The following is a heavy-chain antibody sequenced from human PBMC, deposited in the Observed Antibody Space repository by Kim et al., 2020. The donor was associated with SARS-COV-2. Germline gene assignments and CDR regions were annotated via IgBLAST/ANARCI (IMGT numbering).Heavy chain of an antibody. CDR1: GFTFDDYA. J-gene: IGHJ2*01. D-gene: IGHD4-17*01. Sequence: GGSLRLSCAASGFTFDDYAMHWVRQAPGKGLEWVSGISWNSGSIGYADSVKGRFTISRDNAKNSLYLQMNSLRAEDTALYYCAKEQYGDYARGRYFALWGRGNLGTVSS. CDR2: ISWNSGSI. CDR3: AKEQYGDYARGRYFAL. V-gene: IGHV3-9*01.